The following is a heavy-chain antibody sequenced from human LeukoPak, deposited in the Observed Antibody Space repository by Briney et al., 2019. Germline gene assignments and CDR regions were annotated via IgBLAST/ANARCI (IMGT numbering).Heavy chain of an antibody. J-gene: IGHJ4*02. D-gene: IGHD3-22*01. CDR3: ARSYFDTIAYYPPFEF. CDR2: IYYTGST. V-gene: IGHV4-59*08. CDR1: GGSISSYY. Sequence: SETLSLTCTVSGGSISSYYWSWIRQPPGKGLEWIGYIYYTGSTNYNPSLKSRVTISVDTYKNHFSLKLSSVTAADTAVYYCARSYFDTIAYYPPFEFWGPGTLVTVSS.